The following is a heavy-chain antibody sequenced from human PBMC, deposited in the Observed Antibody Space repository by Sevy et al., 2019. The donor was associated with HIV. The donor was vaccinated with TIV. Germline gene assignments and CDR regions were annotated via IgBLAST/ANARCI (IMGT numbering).Heavy chain of an antibody. J-gene: IGHJ6*02. CDR3: ARASPNYYYGMDV. V-gene: IGHV4-59*01. CDR1: GASISGYY. CDR2: IFYSRGT. Sequence: SETLSLTCTVSGASISGYYWSWIRQPPGKGLEWIGYIFYSRGTHYSPSLKSRVTISVDTSKNQFSLRLSSMTAADTAVYYCARASPNYYYGMDVWGQGTTVTVSS.